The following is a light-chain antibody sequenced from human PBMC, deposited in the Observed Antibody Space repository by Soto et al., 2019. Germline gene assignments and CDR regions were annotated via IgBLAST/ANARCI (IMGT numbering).Light chain of an antibody. CDR3: CSYAGSYTWV. V-gene: IGLV2-11*01. J-gene: IGLJ3*02. CDR1: SSDVVIYNY. CDR2: DVS. Sequence: QSALTQPRSVSGSPGQSVTISCTGTSSDVVIYNYVSWYQHHPGEAPKLMIYDVSKRPSGAPDRFSGSKSGNTASLTISGLRAEDEADYYCCSYAGSYTWVFGGGTKLTVL.